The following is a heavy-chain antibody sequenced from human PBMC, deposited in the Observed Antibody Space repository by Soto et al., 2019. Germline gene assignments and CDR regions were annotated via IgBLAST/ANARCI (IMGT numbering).Heavy chain of an antibody. Sequence: SETLSLTCTVSGGSISSYYWSWIRQPPGKGLEWIGYIYYSGGTNYNPSLKSRVTISVDTSKNQFSLKLSSVTAADTAVYYCAREVGYYYYYMDVWGKGTTVTVSS. CDR1: GGSISSYY. CDR2: IYYSGGT. V-gene: IGHV4-59*01. CDR3: AREVGYYYYYMDV. J-gene: IGHJ6*03.